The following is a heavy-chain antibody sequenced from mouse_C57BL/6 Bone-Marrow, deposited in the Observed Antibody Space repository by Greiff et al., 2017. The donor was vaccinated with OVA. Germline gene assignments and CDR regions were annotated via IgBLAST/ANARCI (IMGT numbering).Heavy chain of an antibody. CDR2: IHPNSGST. Sequence: VQLQQPGAELVKPGASVKLSCKASGYTFTSYWMHWVKQRPGQGLEWIGMIHPNSGSTNYNEKFKSKATLTVDKSSSTAYMQLSSLTSEDSAVYYCARAYYYGSSYDWYFDVWGTGTTVTVSS. CDR1: GYTFTSYW. V-gene: IGHV1-64*01. D-gene: IGHD1-1*01. J-gene: IGHJ1*03. CDR3: ARAYYYGSSYDWYFDV.